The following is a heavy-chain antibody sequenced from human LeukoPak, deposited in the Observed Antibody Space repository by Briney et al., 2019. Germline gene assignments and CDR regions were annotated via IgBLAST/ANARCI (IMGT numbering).Heavy chain of an antibody. V-gene: IGHV3-74*01. CDR1: GFTFSSYW. J-gene: IGHJ4*02. CDR2: INTDGSGT. CDR3: AKAAAGTVVY. Sequence: GGSLRLSCAASGFTFSSYWMHRVRQVPGKGLVWVSRINTDGSGTSYADSVKGRFTISRDNSKNTLYLQMNSLRAEDTAVYYCAKAAAGTVVYWGQGTLVTVSS. D-gene: IGHD6-13*01.